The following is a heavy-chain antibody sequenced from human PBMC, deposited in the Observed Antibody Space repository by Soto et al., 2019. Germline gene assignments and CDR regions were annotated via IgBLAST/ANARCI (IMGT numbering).Heavy chain of an antibody. V-gene: IGHV1-46*03. CDR2: INPSGGST. CDR3: ARDADIVVVPAPDAFDI. Sequence: GASVKVSCKASGYTFTSYYMHCVRQAPGQGLEWMGIINPSGGSTSYAQKFQGRVTMTRDTSTSTVYMELSSLRSEDTAVYYCARDADIVVVPAPDAFDIWGQGTMVTVSS. CDR1: GYTFTSYY. J-gene: IGHJ3*02. D-gene: IGHD2-2*01.